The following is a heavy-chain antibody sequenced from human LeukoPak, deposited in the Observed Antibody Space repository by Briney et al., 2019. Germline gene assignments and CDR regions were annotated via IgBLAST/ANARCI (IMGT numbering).Heavy chain of an antibody. CDR1: GGSISSYY. J-gene: IGHJ5*02. CDR3: ARSVDARRAAAGWFDP. CDR2: IYYSGST. D-gene: IGHD6-13*01. Sequence: PSETLSPTCTVSGGSISSYYWSWIRQPPGKGLEWIGYIYYSGSTNYNPSLKSRVTISVDTSKNQFSLKLSSVTAADTAVYYCARSVDARRAAAGWFDPWGQGTLVTVSS. V-gene: IGHV4-59*01.